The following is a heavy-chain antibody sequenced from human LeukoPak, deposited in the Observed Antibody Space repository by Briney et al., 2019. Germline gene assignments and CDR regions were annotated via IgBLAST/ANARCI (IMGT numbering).Heavy chain of an antibody. CDR2: ISSSSSYI. D-gene: IGHD3-9*01. CDR1: GFTFSSYS. V-gene: IGHV3-21*01. CDR3: ARDGSRTYYDILTGYYTDYYYYMDV. Sequence: GGSLRLSCAASGFTFSSYSINWVRQAPGKGLEWVSSISSSSSYIYYADSVKGRFTISRDNAKNSLYLQMNSLRAEDTAVYYCARDGSRTYYDILTGYYTDYYYYMDVWGKGTTVTVSS. J-gene: IGHJ6*03.